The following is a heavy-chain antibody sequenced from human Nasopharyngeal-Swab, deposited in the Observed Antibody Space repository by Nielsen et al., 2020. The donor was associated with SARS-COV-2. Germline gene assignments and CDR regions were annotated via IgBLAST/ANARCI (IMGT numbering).Heavy chain of an antibody. V-gene: IGHV4-59*13. CDR2: IYYSGST. CDR3: ARDKGGSRSWYEYYYYYGMDV. CDR1: GGSISSYY. Sequence: SETLSLTCAVSGGSISSYYWSWIRQPPGKGLEWIGYIYYSGSTNYNPSLKSRVTISVDTSKNQFSLKLSSVTAADTAVYYCARDKGGSRSWYEYYYYYGMDVWGQGTTVTVS. D-gene: IGHD6-13*01. J-gene: IGHJ6*02.